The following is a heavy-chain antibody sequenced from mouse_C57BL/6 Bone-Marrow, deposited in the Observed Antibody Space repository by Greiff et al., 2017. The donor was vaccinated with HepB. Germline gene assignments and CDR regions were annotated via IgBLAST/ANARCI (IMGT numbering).Heavy chain of an antibody. J-gene: IGHJ4*01. V-gene: IGHV1-76*01. CDR3: ARWVYYDYDGLYAMDY. Sequence: VQLQQSGAELVRPGASVKLSCKASGYTFTDYYINWVKQRPGQGLEWIARIYPGSGNTYYNEKFKGKATLTAEKSSSTAYMQLSSLTSEDSAVYFCARWVYYDYDGLYAMDYWGQGTSVTVSS. D-gene: IGHD2-4*01. CDR2: IYPGSGNT. CDR1: GYTFTDYY.